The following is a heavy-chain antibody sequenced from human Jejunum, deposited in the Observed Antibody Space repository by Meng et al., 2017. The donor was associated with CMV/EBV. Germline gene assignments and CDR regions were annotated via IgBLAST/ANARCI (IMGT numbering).Heavy chain of an antibody. CDR2: INHSETA. J-gene: IGHJ4*02. D-gene: IGHD6-13*01. Sequence: CAFHGGSFSGYYWTWIRQPPGKGLEWIGEINHSETADYNPSLKGRVTISVDTSKNQFSLTLRSVTAADTAVYYCARGDQGKQLILYYWGQGTLVTVSS. CDR1: GGSFSGYY. V-gene: IGHV4-34*01. CDR3: ARGDQGKQLILYY.